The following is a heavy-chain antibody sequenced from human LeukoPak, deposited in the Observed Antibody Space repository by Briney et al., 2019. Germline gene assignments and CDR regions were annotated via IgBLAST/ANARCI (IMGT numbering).Heavy chain of an antibody. CDR1: GFTFGSYA. CDR3: AKDFGEHDAFDY. Sequence: GGSLRLSCAASGFTFGSYAMSWVRQAPGKGLEWVSAISGIGGSTYYADSVKGRFTISRDNSKNTLYLQMNSLRAEDTAVYYCAKDFGEHDAFDYWGQGTLVTVSS. CDR2: ISGIGGST. V-gene: IGHV3-23*01. J-gene: IGHJ4*02. D-gene: IGHD3-10*01.